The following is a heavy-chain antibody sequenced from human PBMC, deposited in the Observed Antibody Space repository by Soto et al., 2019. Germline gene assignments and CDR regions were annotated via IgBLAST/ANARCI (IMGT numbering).Heavy chain of an antibody. D-gene: IGHD3-10*01. CDR2: IRSKANTYAT. J-gene: IGHJ4*02. CDR3: TTLRTMVSGYDC. V-gene: IGHV3-73*02. Sequence: EVQLVESGGRLVQPGGSLKLSCAASGFTFSGSAMHWVRQASGKGLEWVGRIRSKANTYATAYAASVTGRFTISRDDSKNTTYLQMDSLKTEDTAVYYCTTLRTMVSGYDCWGQGTLVTVSS. CDR1: GFTFSGSA.